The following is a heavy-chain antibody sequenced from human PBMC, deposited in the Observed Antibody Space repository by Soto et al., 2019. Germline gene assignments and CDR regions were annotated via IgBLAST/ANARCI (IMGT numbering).Heavy chain of an antibody. D-gene: IGHD4-17*01. CDR3: AKTASMTIRDGFDH. Sequence: GGSLRLSFAASGFTFSTYAMSWVRQSPGQGLEWVSAISGSGSNPYYADSVKGRFTISRDNSKNTLYLQMNRLRAEDTALYYFAKTASMTIRDGFDHWGQGTLVTVSS. CDR2: ISGSGSNP. J-gene: IGHJ4*02. CDR1: GFTFSTYA. V-gene: IGHV3-23*01.